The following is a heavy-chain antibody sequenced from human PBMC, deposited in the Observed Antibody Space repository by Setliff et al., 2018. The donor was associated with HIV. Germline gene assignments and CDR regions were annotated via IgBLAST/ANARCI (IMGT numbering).Heavy chain of an antibody. CDR3: VKDAYSTGKPGIS. V-gene: IGHV3-30-3*02. Sequence: PGESLKISCAASGFTFSSYAMHWVRQAPGKGLEWVAVISYDGINKYYADSVKGRFTISRDNSKNTLYLQMNSLRADDTAVYYCVKDAYSTGKPGISWGQGTQVTVSS. CDR1: GFTFSSYA. CDR2: ISYDGINK. J-gene: IGHJ4*02. D-gene: IGHD2-8*02.